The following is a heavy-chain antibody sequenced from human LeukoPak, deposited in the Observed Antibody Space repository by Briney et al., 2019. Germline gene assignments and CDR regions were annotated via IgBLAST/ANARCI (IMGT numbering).Heavy chain of an antibody. Sequence: GGSLRLSCAASGFTFSSYWMSWVRQAPGKGLEWVANIKQDGGEKYYVDSVKGRFTISRDNALNSLYLQMNSLRAEDTAVYYCARDRSVADTYYYRMDVWGQGTTVTVSS. V-gene: IGHV3-7*01. CDR3: ARDRSVADTYYYRMDV. CDR2: IKQDGGEK. D-gene: IGHD6-19*01. J-gene: IGHJ6*02. CDR1: GFTFSSYW.